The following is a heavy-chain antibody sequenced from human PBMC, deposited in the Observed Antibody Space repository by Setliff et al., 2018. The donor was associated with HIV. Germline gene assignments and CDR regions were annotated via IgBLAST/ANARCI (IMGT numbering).Heavy chain of an antibody. CDR2: IKEDGSEK. D-gene: IGHD1-7*01. CDR1: GFNFRDSW. J-gene: IGHJ5*02. Sequence: PGGSLRLSCSTSGFNFRDSWMSWLRLAPGKGLEWVANIKEDGSEKYYADSVKGRFIISRDNAKNSLYLQMNSLRAEDTAVYYCARDLVTGTLGVNWFDPWGQGTLVTVSS. CDR3: ARDLVTGTLGVNWFDP. V-gene: IGHV3-7*01.